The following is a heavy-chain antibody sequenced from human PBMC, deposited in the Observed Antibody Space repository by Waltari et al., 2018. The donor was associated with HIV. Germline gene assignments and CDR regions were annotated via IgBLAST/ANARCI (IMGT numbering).Heavy chain of an antibody. J-gene: IGHJ4*02. Sequence: QVQLQQWGAGLLKPSETLSLTCAVSGGSSSGYSSSWIPQPPGKGLEGIGEINHSGSTNYNPSLKSRVTISVDTSKNQFSLKLSSVTAADTAVYYCARGQLLGTTVPFDYWGQGTLVTVSS. V-gene: IGHV4-34*01. CDR2: INHSGST. CDR1: GGSSSGYS. CDR3: ARGQLLGTTVPFDY. D-gene: IGHD4-17*01.